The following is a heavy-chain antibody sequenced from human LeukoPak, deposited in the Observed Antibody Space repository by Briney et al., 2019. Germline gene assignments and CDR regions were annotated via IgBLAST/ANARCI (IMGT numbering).Heavy chain of an antibody. CDR3: SRESGAFSPFGY. CDR1: GGSITSTNW. CDR2: VSLSGLT. Sequence: PSETLSLTCGVSGGSITSTNWWSWVRQPPGQGLEWIGEVSLSGLTNYNPSLNSRVIMALDTSKNHLSLNLTSVTAADTAVYYCSRESGAFSPFGYWGQGTLVTVPS. D-gene: IGHD1-26*01. J-gene: IGHJ4*02. V-gene: IGHV4-4*02.